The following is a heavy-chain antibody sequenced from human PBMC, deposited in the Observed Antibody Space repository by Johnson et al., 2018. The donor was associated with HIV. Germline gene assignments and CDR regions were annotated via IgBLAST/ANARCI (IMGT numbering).Heavy chain of an antibody. V-gene: IGHV3-30*19. D-gene: IGHD3-10*01. CDR3: ARERATLWFRASGDAFDI. CDR1: GFTFSSYG. Sequence: QVQLVESGGGVVQPGGSLRLSCAASGFTFSSYGMHWVRQAPGKGLEWVAVISYDGSNYSYADSVKGRFTISRDNSKNTLYLQMNSLRPEDTAVYYCARERATLWFRASGDAFDIWGQGTMVTVSS. CDR2: ISYDGSNY. J-gene: IGHJ3*02.